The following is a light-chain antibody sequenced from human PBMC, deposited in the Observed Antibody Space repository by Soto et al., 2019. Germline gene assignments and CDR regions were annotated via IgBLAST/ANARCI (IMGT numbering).Light chain of an antibody. Sequence: QSVLTQPRSVSGSPGQSVTISCTGTSSDVGGSDYVSWFQHYPGKGPKLLIYDVTRRPSGVPDRFSGSKSGNTASLTISGLQVEDEADYYCSSYTSSSTLFGTGTKLTVL. CDR2: DVT. CDR3: SSYTSSSTL. V-gene: IGLV2-11*01. CDR1: SSDVGGSDY. J-gene: IGLJ1*01.